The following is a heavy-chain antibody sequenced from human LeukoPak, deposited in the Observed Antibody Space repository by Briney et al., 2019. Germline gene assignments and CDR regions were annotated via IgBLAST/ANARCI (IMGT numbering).Heavy chain of an antibody. J-gene: IGHJ3*02. Sequence: GGSLRLSCAASGFTFSSYSMNWVRQAPGKGLEWVSSISSSSSYIYYADSVKGRFTISRDNAKNSLYLQMNSLRAEDTAVYYCARVLTPYYDFKYAFDIWGQGTMVTVSS. CDR3: ARVLTPYYDFKYAFDI. D-gene: IGHD3/OR15-3a*01. V-gene: IGHV3-21*01. CDR2: ISSSSSYI. CDR1: GFTFSSYS.